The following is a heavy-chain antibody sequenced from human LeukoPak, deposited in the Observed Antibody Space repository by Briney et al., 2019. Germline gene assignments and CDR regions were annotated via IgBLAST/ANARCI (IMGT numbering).Heavy chain of an antibody. D-gene: IGHD3-10*02. CDR2: ISSNGGST. CDR1: GFTFSSYA. J-gene: IGHJ6*04. CDR3: AELGITMIGGV. Sequence: GGSLRLPCAASGFTFSSYAMHWVRQAPGKGLEYVSAISSNGGSTYYANSVKGRFTISRDNSKNTLYLQMGSLRAEDTAVYYCAELGITMIGGVWGKGTTVTISS. V-gene: IGHV3-64*01.